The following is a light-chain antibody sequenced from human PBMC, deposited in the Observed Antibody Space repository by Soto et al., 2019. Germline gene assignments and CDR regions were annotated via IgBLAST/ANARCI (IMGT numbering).Light chain of an antibody. J-gene: IGLJ1*01. CDR3: NSYTSKSTGV. Sequence: QSALTQPASVSGSPGQSITISCTGTSSDVGGYNYVSWYQHHPGKAPKLITYEVSNRPSGVSNRFSGSKSGNTASLTISGLQAEDEADYYCNSYTSKSTGVFGTGTKLTVL. CDR1: SSDVGGYNY. CDR2: EVS. V-gene: IGLV2-14*01.